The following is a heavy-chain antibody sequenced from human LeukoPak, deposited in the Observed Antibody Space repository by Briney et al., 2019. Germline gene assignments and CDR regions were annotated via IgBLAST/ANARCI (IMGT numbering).Heavy chain of an antibody. CDR1: GGSISSSSYY. J-gene: IGHJ4*02. D-gene: IGHD6-13*01. CDR3: ASCIAAAGTIDY. CDR2: IYHSGST. V-gene: IGHV4-39*07. Sequence: PSETLSLTCTVSGGSISSSSYYWGWIRQPPGTGLEWIGSIYHSGSTYYNPSLKSRVTISVDTSKNQFSLKLSSVTAADTAVYYCASCIAAAGTIDYWGQGTLVTVSS.